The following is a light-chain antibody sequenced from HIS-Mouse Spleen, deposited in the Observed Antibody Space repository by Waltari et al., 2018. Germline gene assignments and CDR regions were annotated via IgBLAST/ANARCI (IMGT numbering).Light chain of an antibody. Sequence: LTQPASVSGSPGQSITIPCTGTSSDVGGYNYVSWYQQHPGKAPKLMIYDVSNRPSGVSNRFSGSKSGNTASLTISGLQAEDEADYYCCSYAGSSTWVFGGGTKLTVL. V-gene: IGLV2-14*03. CDR3: CSYAGSSTWV. CDR1: SSDVGGYNY. CDR2: DVS. J-gene: IGLJ3*02.